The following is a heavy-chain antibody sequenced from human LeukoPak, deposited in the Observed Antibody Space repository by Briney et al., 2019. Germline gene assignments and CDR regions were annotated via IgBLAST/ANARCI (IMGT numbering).Heavy chain of an antibody. CDR1: GFTFSSYA. J-gene: IGHJ4*02. D-gene: IGHD5-24*01. V-gene: IGHV3-23*01. CDR2: ISGSSGST. Sequence: GGSLRLSCAAAGFTFSSYAMSWVRQAPGKGLEWVSAISGSSGSTYYADSVKSRFTISRDNSRNTLYLQMNSLRADDTAVYYCAKSRPMAYYFDYWGQGTLVTVSS. CDR3: AKSRPMAYYFDY.